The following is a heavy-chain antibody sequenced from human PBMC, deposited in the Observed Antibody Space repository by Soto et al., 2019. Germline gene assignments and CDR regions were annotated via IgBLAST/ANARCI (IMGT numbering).Heavy chain of an antibody. CDR3: ARGGGCSGGSCNFDY. V-gene: IGHV3-48*01. D-gene: IGHD2-15*01. J-gene: IGHJ4*02. Sequence: EVQLVESGGGLVQPGGSLRLSCAASGFTFSSYSMNWVRQAPGKGLEWVSYISSSSSTIYYEDSVKGRFTISRDNAKNSLYLQMNSQRAEDTAVYYCARGGGCSGGSCNFDYWGQGTLVTVSS. CDR2: ISSSSSTI. CDR1: GFTFSSYS.